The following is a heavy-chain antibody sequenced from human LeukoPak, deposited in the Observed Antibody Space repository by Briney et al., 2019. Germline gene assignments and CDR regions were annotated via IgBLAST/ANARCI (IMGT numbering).Heavy chain of an antibody. Sequence: GGSLRLSCAASGFTFTDFYMTWIRQAPGKGLQWVAYISDSGTTVDYADSVKGRFSISRDNTENSLYLQMNSLRVEDTGFYYCARDVGADFWGQGTLVTVSS. J-gene: IGHJ4*02. D-gene: IGHD1-26*01. CDR2: ISDSGTTV. CDR3: ARDVGADF. CDR1: GFTFTDFY. V-gene: IGHV3-11*04.